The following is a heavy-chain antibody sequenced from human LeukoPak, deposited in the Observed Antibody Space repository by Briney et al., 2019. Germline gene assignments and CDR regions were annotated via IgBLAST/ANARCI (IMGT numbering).Heavy chain of an antibody. CDR2: INHSGST. CDR1: GGSFSGYY. V-gene: IGHV4-34*01. D-gene: IGHD4-17*01. CDR3: ARLPGDYDYYYYMDV. Sequence: SETLSLTCAVYGGSFSGYYWSWIRQPPGKGLEWIGEINHSGSTNYNPSLKSRVTISVDTSKNQFSLKLSSVTAADTAVYYCARLPGDYDYYYYMDVWGKGTTVTISS. J-gene: IGHJ6*03.